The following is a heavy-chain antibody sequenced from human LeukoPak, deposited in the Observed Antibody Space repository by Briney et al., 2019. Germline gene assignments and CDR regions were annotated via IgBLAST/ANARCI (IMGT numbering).Heavy chain of an antibody. V-gene: IGHV4-39*01. J-gene: IGHJ6*03. CDR1: GVSISSSSYN. CDR3: AIHRPDYFYHYMDV. CDR2: VYNGGKT. Sequence: SETLSLTCAVSGVSISSSSYNWDWVPPPPGKGLEWIVNVYNGGKTFSNSSLESRATIYVDMSQKQFSLKISPLTAAKTAHYSSAIHRPDYFYHYMDVWGKGNSVSVSS.